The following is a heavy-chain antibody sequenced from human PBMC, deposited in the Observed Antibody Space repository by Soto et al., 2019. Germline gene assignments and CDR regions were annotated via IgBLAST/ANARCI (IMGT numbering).Heavy chain of an antibody. D-gene: IGHD3-9*01. J-gene: IGHJ6*03. Sequence: GGSLRLSCAASGFTFSSYAMSWVRQAPGKGLEWVSAISGSGGSTYYADSVKGRFTISRDNSKNTLYLQMNSLRAEDTAVYYCAKPPSWDYVILTGYDHYAPYYYYYMDVWGKGTTVTVSS. CDR1: GFTFSSYA. CDR3: AKPPSWDYVILTGYDHYAPYYYYYMDV. V-gene: IGHV3-23*01. CDR2: ISGSGGST.